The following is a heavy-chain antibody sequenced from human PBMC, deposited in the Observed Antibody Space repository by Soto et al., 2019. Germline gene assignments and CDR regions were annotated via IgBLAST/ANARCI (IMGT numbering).Heavy chain of an antibody. CDR3: ARGVGATSYYYYYGMDV. V-gene: IGHV1-69*06. D-gene: IGHD1-26*01. J-gene: IGHJ6*02. Sequence: RASVKVSCKASGGTFSSYAISWVRQAPGQGLEWMGGIIPIFGTANYAQKFQGRVTITADKSTSTAYMELSSLRSEDTAVYYCARGVGATSYYYYYGMDVWGQGTTVTVSS. CDR2: IIPIFGTA. CDR1: GGTFSSYA.